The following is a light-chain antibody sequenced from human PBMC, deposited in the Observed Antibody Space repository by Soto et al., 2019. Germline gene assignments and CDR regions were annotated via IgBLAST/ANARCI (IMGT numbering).Light chain of an antibody. V-gene: IGKV3-11*01. J-gene: IGKJ3*01. CDR3: QQRRNWPPEFT. Sequence: EIVLTQSPATLSLSPGERATLSCRASQGVSGYLAWYQQKPDQAPRLLIYDASSRATGIPARFSGSGSGTDFTLTISSLEPEDFAVYYCQQRRNWPPEFTFGPGTKLDMK. CDR1: QGVSGY. CDR2: DAS.